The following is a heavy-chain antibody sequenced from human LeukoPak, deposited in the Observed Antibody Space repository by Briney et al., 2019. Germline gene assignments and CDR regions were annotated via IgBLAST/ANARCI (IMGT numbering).Heavy chain of an antibody. CDR3: AKLAKYFYGWETYYFFEH. J-gene: IGHJ4*02. V-gene: IGHV3-7*01. CDR2: INQDGTEK. CDR1: GFSFTSYW. Sequence: GGSLRLSCAASGFSFTSYWMSWVRQAPGKGLEWVANINQDGTEKYYVDSVKGRFTISRDNAKNSLYLQMNSLRVEDTAVYYCAKLAKYFYGWETYYFFEHWGQGTPVTASS. D-gene: IGHD3-10*01.